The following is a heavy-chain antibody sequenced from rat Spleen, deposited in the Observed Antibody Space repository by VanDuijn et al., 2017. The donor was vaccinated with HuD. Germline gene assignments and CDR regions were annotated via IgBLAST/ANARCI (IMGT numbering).Heavy chain of an antibody. CDR3: ATAGARVSRFAY. D-gene: IGHD1-4*01. Sequence: EVQLVESGGGLVQPGRSLKLSCAASGFTFSDYYMAWVRQAPKKGLEWVATINYDGTNTYYRDSVKGRFTISRDNAKSTLYLQMDSLRSEDTATYYCATAGARVSRFAYWGQGTLVTVSS. CDR1: GFTFSDYY. CDR2: INYDGTNT. J-gene: IGHJ3*01. V-gene: IGHV5S10*01.